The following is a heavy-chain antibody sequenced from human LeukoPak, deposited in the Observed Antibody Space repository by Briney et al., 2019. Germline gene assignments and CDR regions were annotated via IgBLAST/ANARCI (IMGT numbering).Heavy chain of an antibody. V-gene: IGHV4-59*08. CDR3: ARLRAADYYDSSGYYSPFDY. CDR1: GGSISSYY. D-gene: IGHD3-22*01. Sequence: SETLSLTCTVSGGSISSYYWSWIRQPPGKGLEWIGYIYYSGSTNYNPSLKSRVIISVDTSKNQFSLKLSSVTAADTAVYYCARLRAADYYDSSGYYSPFDYWGQGTLVTVSS. CDR2: IYYSGST. J-gene: IGHJ4*02.